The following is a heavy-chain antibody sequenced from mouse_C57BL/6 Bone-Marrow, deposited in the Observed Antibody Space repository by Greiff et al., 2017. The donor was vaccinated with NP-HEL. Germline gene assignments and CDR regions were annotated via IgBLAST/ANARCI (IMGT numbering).Heavy chain of an antibody. D-gene: IGHD2-4*01. CDR2: IRHKANGYTT. CDR1: GFTFTDYY. Sequence: EVQGVESGGGLVQPGGSLSFSCAASGFTFTDYYMNWVRQPPGKALEWLGFIRHKANGYTTEYSASVKGRFTISRDNSQSILYLQMNALRAEDSATYFCARSIYYDYTDDPFYAMDYWGQGTSVTVSS. J-gene: IGHJ4*01. CDR3: ARSIYYDYTDDPFYAMDY. V-gene: IGHV7-3*01.